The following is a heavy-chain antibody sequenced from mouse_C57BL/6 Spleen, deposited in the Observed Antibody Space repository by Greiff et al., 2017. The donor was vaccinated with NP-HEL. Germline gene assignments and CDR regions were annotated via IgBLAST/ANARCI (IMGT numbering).Heavy chain of an antibody. D-gene: IGHD1-1*01. Sequence: EVKLQQSGPELVKPGASVKIPCKASGYTFTDYNMDWVKQSHGKSLEWIGDINPNNGGTIYNQKFKGKATLTVDKSSSTAYMELRSLTSEDTAVYYCARSITTVVGGGSMDYWGQGTSVTVSS. V-gene: IGHV1-18*01. CDR2: INPNNGGT. J-gene: IGHJ4*01. CDR1: GYTFTDYN. CDR3: ARSITTVVGGGSMDY.